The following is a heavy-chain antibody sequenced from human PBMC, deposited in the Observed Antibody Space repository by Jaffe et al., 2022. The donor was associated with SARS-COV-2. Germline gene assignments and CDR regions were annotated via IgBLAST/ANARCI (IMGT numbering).Heavy chain of an antibody. J-gene: IGHJ6*02. V-gene: IGHV3-23*01. CDR3: AKMIDMMYQNPLPAPYYYYYGMDV. D-gene: IGHD2-2*01. CDR1: GFTFSSYA. Sequence: EVQLLESGGGLVQPGGSLRLSCAASGFTFSSYAMSWVRQAPGKGLEWVSAISGSGGSTYYADSVKGRFTISRDNSKNTLYLQMNSLRAEDTAVYYCAKMIDMMYQNPLPAPYYYYYGMDVWGQGTTVTVSS. CDR2: ISGSGGST.